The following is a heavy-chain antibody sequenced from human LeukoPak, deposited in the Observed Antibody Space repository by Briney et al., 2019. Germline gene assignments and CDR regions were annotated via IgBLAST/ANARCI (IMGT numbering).Heavy chain of an antibody. Sequence: PSETLSLTCTVSGGSISSYYWSWIRQPPGKGLEWIGYIYTSGSTNYNPSLKSRVTISVDTSKNQFSLKLSSVTAADTAVYYCARHVAVFRSPTIWSGYYISAAGAFDIWGQGTMVTVSS. CDR3: ARHVAVFRSPTIWSGYYISAAGAFDI. D-gene: IGHD3-3*01. CDR2: IYTSGST. V-gene: IGHV4-4*09. J-gene: IGHJ3*02. CDR1: GGSISSYY.